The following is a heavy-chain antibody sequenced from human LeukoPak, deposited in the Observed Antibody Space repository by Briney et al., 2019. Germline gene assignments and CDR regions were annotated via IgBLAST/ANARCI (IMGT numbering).Heavy chain of an antibody. CDR1: GGSISSSSYY. J-gene: IGHJ5*02. CDR2: IYTSGST. D-gene: IGHD3-10*01. Sequence: PSETLSLTCTVSGGSISSSSYYWGWIRQPPGKGLEWIGRIYTSGSTTYNPSLKSRVTMSVDTSKNKFSLKLSSVTAADTAVYYCAREDGSGSYRQWFDPWGQGTLVTVSS. CDR3: AREDGSGSYRQWFDP. V-gene: IGHV4-39*07.